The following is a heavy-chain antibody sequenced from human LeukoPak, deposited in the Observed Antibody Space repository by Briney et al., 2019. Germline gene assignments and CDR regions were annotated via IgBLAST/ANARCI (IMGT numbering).Heavy chain of an antibody. V-gene: IGHV3-7*01. CDR1: GFTFGSYW. D-gene: IGHD5-24*01. Sequence: PGGSLRLSCAGSGFTFGSYWMSWVRQAPGKGLEWVANIEQDGSEKYYVDSVKGRFTISRDNALYLQMNSLRAEDTAVYYCARVSLMGPDAFDIWGQGTMVTVSS. CDR2: IEQDGSEK. J-gene: IGHJ3*02. CDR3: ARVSLMGPDAFDI.